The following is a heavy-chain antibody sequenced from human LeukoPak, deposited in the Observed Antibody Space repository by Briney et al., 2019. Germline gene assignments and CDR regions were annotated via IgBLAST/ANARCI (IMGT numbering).Heavy chain of an antibody. CDR3: ARVNGVYYYYGMDV. Sequence: SETLSLTCAVYGGSFSGYYWSWLRQPPGKGLEGFGEINHSGSTNYNPSLKSRVTISVDTSKNQFSLKLSSVTAADTAVYYCARVNGVYYYYGMDVWGQGTTVTVSS. CDR2: INHSGST. CDR1: GGSFSGYY. V-gene: IGHV4-34*01. J-gene: IGHJ6*02. D-gene: IGHD1-1*01.